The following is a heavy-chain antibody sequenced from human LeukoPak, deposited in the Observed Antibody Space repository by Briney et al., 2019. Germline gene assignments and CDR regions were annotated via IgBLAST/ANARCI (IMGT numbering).Heavy chain of an antibody. CDR3: AKEAGYSGYDYPDY. CDR2: ISGSGYST. Sequence: GGSLRLSCAASGFTFSGYALSWVRQAPGKGLEWVSGISGSGYSTNYADSVKGRFTISRDNSKNTLYLQMNSLRAEDTAVYYCAKEAGYSGYDYPDYWGQGTLVTVSS. V-gene: IGHV3-23*01. J-gene: IGHJ4*02. CDR1: GFTFSGYA. D-gene: IGHD5-12*01.